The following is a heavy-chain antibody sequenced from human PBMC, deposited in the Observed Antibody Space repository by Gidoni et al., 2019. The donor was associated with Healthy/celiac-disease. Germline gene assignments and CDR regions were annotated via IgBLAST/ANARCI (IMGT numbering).Heavy chain of an antibody. V-gene: IGHV4-39*01. CDR3: ARHQAGFGGTYFDY. CDR2: IYYSGST. D-gene: IGHD3-16*01. J-gene: IGHJ4*02. Sequence: QLQLQESGPGLVKPSETLSLTCTVPGGSISSSSYYWGWIRQPPGKGLEWIGSIYYSGSTYYNPSLKSRVTISVDTSKNQFSLKLSSVTAADTAVYYCARHQAGFGGTYFDYWGQGTLVTVSS. CDR1: GGSISSSSYY.